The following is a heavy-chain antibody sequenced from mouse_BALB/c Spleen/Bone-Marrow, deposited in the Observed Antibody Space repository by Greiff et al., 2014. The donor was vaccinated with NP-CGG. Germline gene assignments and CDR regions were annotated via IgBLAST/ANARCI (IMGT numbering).Heavy chain of an antibody. Sequence: EVQVVESGGDLVKPGGSLKLSCAASGFTFSSCGFFWVRQTPDKRLEWVATISNGGTFTYYPDSVKGRFTISRDNAKNTLYLQMSSLKSEDTAMYYCSRRQSGNYAMDYWGQGTSVTVSS. CDR3: SRRQSGNYAMDY. CDR2: ISNGGTFT. CDR1: GFTFSSCG. J-gene: IGHJ4*01. V-gene: IGHV5-6*01.